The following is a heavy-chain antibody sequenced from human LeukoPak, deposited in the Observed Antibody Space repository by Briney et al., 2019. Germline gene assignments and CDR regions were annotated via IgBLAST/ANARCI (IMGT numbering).Heavy chain of an antibody. CDR2: IYYTGST. CDR1: GGSISSDY. J-gene: IGHJ5*02. Sequence: SETLSLTCTVSGGSISSDYWTWLRQPPGKGLDWIGHIYYTGSTTYNPSLKSRVTISIDTSKNQFSLKLNSVTAADTAVYYCARVSGTVRYSSSWHMGSWGQGILVIVSS. CDR3: ARVSGTVRYSSSWHMGS. V-gene: IGHV4-59*01. D-gene: IGHD6-13*01.